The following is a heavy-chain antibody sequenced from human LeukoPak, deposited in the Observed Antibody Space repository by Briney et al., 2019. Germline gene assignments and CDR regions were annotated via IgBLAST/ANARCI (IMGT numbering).Heavy chain of an antibody. Sequence: GASVKVSCKASGYTFTSYGIGWVRQAPGQGLEWMGWISAYNGNTNYAQKLQGRVTMTTDTSTSTAYMELRSLRSDDTAVYYCARDPSHDMGELPNGFFDYWGQGTLVTVSS. CDR3: ARDPSHDMGELPNGFFDY. D-gene: IGHD1-26*01. CDR1: GYTFTSYG. J-gene: IGHJ4*02. CDR2: ISAYNGNT. V-gene: IGHV1-18*01.